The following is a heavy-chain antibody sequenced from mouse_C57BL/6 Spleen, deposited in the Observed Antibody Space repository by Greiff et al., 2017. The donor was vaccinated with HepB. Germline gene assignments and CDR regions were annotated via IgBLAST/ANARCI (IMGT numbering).Heavy chain of an antibody. V-gene: IGHV5-6*01. J-gene: IGHJ1*03. D-gene: IGHD1-1*01. Sequence: EVQLVESGGDLVKPGGSLKLSCAASGFTFSSYGMSWVRQTPDKRLEWVATISSGGSYTYYPDSVKGRFTISRDNAKNTLYLQMSSLKSEDTAMYYCARPPLLGSREPYWYFDVWGTGTTVTVSS. CDR2: ISSGGSYT. CDR1: GFTFSSYG. CDR3: ARPPLLGSREPYWYFDV.